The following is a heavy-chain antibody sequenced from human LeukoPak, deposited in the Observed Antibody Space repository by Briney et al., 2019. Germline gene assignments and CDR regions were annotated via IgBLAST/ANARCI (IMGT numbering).Heavy chain of an antibody. CDR2: ISYDGSNK. V-gene: IGHV3-30-3*01. J-gene: IGHJ4*02. CDR1: GFTFSSYA. CDR3: ARDEVVVVITSIDY. D-gene: IGHD3-22*01. Sequence: GGSLRLSCAASGFTFSSYAMHWVRQAPGKGLEWVAVISYDGSNKYYADSVKGRFTISRDNSKNTLYLQMNSPRAEDTAVYYCARDEVVVVITSIDYWGQGTLVTVSS.